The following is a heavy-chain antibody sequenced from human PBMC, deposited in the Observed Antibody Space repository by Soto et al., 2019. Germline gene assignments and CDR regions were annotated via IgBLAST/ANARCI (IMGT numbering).Heavy chain of an antibody. V-gene: IGHV4-31*03. D-gene: IGHD6-13*01. Sequence: QVLLQYSGPGLMTPSQTLSRTCTVSGLTISSASYDWSWIRQHPGKGLEWVGNSYYNGSTYYRPSLTSRVPLWLAPSKNQFAMRLTSVTAADTAVYYFARYLTSGSWSKFDYWGQGTLVTGSS. CDR1: GLTISSASYD. CDR3: ARYLTSGSWSKFDY. CDR2: SYYNGST. J-gene: IGHJ4*02.